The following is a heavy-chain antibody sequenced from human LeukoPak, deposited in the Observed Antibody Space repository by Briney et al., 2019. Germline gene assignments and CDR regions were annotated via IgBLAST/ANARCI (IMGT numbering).Heavy chain of an antibody. J-gene: IGHJ4*02. CDR3: ARGTIGVAGTLDF. Sequence: PGGSLRLSCTASGFTVSSNYMSWVRQAPGKGLEWVSVIYSGGTTYYADSVKGRFTISRENSKNTLYLQMNSLRADDTAVYYCARGTIGVAGTLDFWGQGTLVTVSS. CDR1: GFTVSSNY. CDR2: IYSGGTT. V-gene: IGHV3-53*01. D-gene: IGHD6-19*01.